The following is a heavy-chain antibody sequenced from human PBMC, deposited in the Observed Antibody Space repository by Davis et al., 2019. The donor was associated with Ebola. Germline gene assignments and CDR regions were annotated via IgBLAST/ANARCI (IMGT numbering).Heavy chain of an antibody. V-gene: IGHV3-23*01. CDR3: AKGDYSNPSWFDP. CDR2: ISGSGGST. D-gene: IGHD4-11*01. J-gene: IGHJ5*02. CDR1: GFTFSSYW. Sequence: PGGSLRLSCAASGFTFSSYWMTWVRQAPGKGLEWVSAISGSGGSTYYADSVKGRFTISRDNSKSTLYLQMNSLRAEDTAVYYCAKGDYSNPSWFDPWGQGTLVTVSS.